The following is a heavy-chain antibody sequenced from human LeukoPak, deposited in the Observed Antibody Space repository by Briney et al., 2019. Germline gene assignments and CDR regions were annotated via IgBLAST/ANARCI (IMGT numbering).Heavy chain of an antibody. J-gene: IGHJ3*01. CDR1: GFTFSTYG. CDR3: TKDSFTVIRGVGSGDGFAV. D-gene: IGHD3-10*01. CDR2: AGDSAKTT. Sequence: GGSLRLSCVASGFTFSTYGMSWVRQAPGKGLEWVAVAGDSAKTTHYADSVKGRFFVSRDNSRNTVHLQMNSLRAEDTALYFCTKDSFTVIRGVGSGDGFAVWGQGTMVTVSS. V-gene: IGHV3-23*01.